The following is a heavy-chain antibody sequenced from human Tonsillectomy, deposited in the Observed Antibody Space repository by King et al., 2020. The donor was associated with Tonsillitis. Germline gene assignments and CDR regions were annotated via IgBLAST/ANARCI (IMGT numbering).Heavy chain of an antibody. Sequence: QLQESGPGLVKPSETLSLTCTVSGGSINNYYWSWIRQPPGKGLEWIGYIYYSGSTNFSPSLKSRVTISVDTSKNQFSLKLSSVTAADTAVYYCARGGGNYYDTTGSDGFDIWGQGTKVTVSS. CDR3: ARGGGNYYDTTGSDGFDI. D-gene: IGHD3-10*01. CDR1: GGSINNYY. J-gene: IGHJ3*02. V-gene: IGHV4-59*01. CDR2: IYYSGST.